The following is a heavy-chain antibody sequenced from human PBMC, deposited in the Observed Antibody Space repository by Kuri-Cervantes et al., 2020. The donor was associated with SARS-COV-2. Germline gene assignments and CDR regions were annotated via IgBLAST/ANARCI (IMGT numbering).Heavy chain of an antibody. CDR1: GFTFSSYW. J-gene: IGHJ5*02. D-gene: IGHD3-3*01. Sequence: GESLKISCAASGFTFSSYWMHWVRQAPGKGLEWVSSISSSSSYIYYADSVKGRFTISRDNAKNSLYLQMNSLRSEDTAVYYRARGGRQGSYDFWSGYYDAMGWFDPWGQGTLVTVSS. CDR3: ARGGRQGSYDFWSGYYDAMGWFDP. CDR2: ISSSSSYI. V-gene: IGHV3-21*04.